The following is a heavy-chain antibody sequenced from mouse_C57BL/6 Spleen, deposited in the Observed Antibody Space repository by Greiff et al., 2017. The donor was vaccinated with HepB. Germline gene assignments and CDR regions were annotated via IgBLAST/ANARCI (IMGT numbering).Heavy chain of an antibody. D-gene: IGHD2-3*01. Sequence: VQLQQPGAELVKPGASVKLSCKASGYTFTSYWMHWVKQRPGQGLEWIGMIHPNSGSTNYNEKFKSKATLTVDKSSSTAYMQLSSLTSEDSAVYYCAREGAMGWLLPDYWGQGTTLTVSS. CDR3: AREGAMGWLLPDY. CDR1: GYTFTSYW. J-gene: IGHJ2*01. V-gene: IGHV1-64*01. CDR2: IHPNSGST.